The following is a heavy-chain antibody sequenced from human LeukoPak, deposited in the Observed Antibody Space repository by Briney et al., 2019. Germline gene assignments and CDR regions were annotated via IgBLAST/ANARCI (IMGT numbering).Heavy chain of an antibody. V-gene: IGHV4-4*07. CDR3: ARDEPDSSSWYGDAFDI. CDR2: FFNSGRI. D-gene: IGHD6-13*01. J-gene: IGHJ3*02. CDR1: GGSVSIYY. Sequence: SETLSLTYTVSGGSVSIYYWNWVRPPAGKGLEWIGRFFNSGRINYNPSLKSRVAMSVDTSKNQVSLKLSSVTAADTAVYYCARDEPDSSSWYGDAFDIWGQGTMVTVSS.